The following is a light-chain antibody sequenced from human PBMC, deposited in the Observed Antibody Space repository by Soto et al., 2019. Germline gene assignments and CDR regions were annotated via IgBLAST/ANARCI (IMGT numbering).Light chain of an antibody. CDR2: GVS. V-gene: IGLV2-11*01. Sequence: QSALTQPRSVSGSPGQSVTISCTGTNSDVGGYNLISWYQQLPGKAPKLIISGVSHRPSGVPDRFSGSKSGNTASLTISGLQPEDEAVYYCTSYSSIPPHVLFGGGTQLTVL. J-gene: IGLJ2*01. CDR3: TSYSSIPPHVL. CDR1: NSDVGGYNL.